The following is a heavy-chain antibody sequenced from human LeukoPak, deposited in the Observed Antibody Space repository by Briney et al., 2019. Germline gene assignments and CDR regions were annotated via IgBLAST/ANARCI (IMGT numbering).Heavy chain of an antibody. V-gene: IGHV3-7*01. CDR1: GFTFSSYW. D-gene: IGHD6-19*01. CDR3: ARDAGTADYGWVDY. J-gene: IGHJ4*02. Sequence: GGSLRLSCAASGFTFSSYWMSWVRQAPGKGLEWVANIKQDGSEKYYADSVKGRFTISRDNAKNSLYLQMNSLRAEDTAVYYCARDAGTADYGWVDYWGQGTLVTVSS. CDR2: IKQDGSEK.